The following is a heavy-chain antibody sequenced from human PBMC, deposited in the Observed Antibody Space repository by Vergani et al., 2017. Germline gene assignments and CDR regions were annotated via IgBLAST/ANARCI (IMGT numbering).Heavy chain of an antibody. D-gene: IGHD6-25*01. V-gene: IGHV4-31*11. J-gene: IGHJ6*03. Sequence: QVQLQQWGAGVVKPSQTLSLTCAVSGRSISSGDHCWTWIRQRPGKGLEWIGYIFYSGTTYDNPSLRSRLTISVDTSQNQFSLKLRSVTAADTAVYYCARVDTQVPATSHFYYMDVWGKGTTVVVSS. CDR2: IFYSGTT. CDR1: GRSISSGDHC. CDR3: ARVDTQVPATSHFYYMDV.